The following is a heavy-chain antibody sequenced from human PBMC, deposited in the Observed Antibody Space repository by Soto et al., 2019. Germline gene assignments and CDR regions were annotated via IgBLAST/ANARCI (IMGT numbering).Heavy chain of an antibody. Sequence: GWSMSLASAASGFTVSIYAVTWVRQAPGQGLEWVASISGSGGTTNYADSVKGRFTISRDNSKNTAYLQMNSLRAEDTAVYYCAKDRGTSIDVHRYFHYYGMDVWGQGTTVTVSS. CDR1: GFTVSIYA. J-gene: IGHJ6*02. V-gene: IGHV3-23*01. CDR3: AKDRGTSIDVHRYFHYYGMDV. CDR2: ISGSGGTT. D-gene: IGHD2-2*01.